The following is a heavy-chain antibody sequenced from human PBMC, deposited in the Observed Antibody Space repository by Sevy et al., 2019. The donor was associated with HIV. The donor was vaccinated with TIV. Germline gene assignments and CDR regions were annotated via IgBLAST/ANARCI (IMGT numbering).Heavy chain of an antibody. CDR3: AGGGFLSRY. D-gene: IGHD2-15*01. CDR1: GFTFSDSW. Sequence: QLGGSLRLSCAASGFTFSDSWMTWVRQGPGKGLEWVANINQAGSDKYYMDSVRGRFTISRDNAKNSLYLQMNSLRVEDTALYYCAGGGFLSRYWGQGSLVTVSS. V-gene: IGHV3-7*01. CDR2: INQAGSDK. J-gene: IGHJ4*02.